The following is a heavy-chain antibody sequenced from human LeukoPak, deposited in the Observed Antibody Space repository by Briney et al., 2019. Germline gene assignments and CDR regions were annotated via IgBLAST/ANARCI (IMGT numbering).Heavy chain of an antibody. CDR1: GGSFSGYY. Sequence: SETLSLTCAVYGGSFSGYYWSWIRQPPGKGLEWIGSIYYSGSTYYNPSLKSRVTISVDTSKNQFSLKLSSVTAADTAVYYCARPEYSSSWYWFDPWGQGTLVTVSS. CDR3: ARPEYSSSWYWFDP. CDR2: IYYSGST. D-gene: IGHD6-13*01. V-gene: IGHV4-34*01. J-gene: IGHJ5*02.